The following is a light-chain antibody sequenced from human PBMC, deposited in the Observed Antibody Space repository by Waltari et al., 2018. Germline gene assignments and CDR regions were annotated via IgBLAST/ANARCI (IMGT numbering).Light chain of an antibody. CDR2: GAY. CDR3: QHHVRLPTT. Sequence: IVLTQSPGTLSLSPGDRATLSCRASQSVSTYLAWYHQTPGQAPRPLIYGAYSRAAGIPDRFSGSGYGTDCSLTISRLEPEDFAVYYCQHHVRLPTTFGQGTRVEIK. J-gene: IGKJ1*01. V-gene: IGKV3-20*01. CDR1: QSVSTY.